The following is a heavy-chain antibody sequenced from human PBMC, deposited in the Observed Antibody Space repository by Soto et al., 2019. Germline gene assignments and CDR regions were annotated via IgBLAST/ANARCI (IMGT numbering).Heavy chain of an antibody. D-gene: IGHD3-10*02. CDR3: ASMIGDPVLSFDS. CDR1: GGSISSYY. V-gene: IGHV4-59*01. J-gene: IGHJ5*01. CDR2: IFYSGST. Sequence: QVQLQESGPGLVKPSETLSLTCTVSGGSISSYYWSWIRQPPGKGLELIGFIFYSGSTSYNPSLKGRVTISIATSEYQFSLKLNSVTAADTAVYYCASMIGDPVLSFDSWGQGTLVAVSS.